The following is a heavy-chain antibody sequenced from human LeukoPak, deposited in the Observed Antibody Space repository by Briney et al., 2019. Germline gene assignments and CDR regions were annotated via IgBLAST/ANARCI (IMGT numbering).Heavy chain of an antibody. CDR3: AREWPYYYDSSGYPY. Sequence: PGGSLRLSCAASGFTFSSYWMSWVRQAPGKGLEWVANIKQDGSEKYYVDSVKGRFTISSDNAKNSLYLQMNSLRAEDTAVYYCAREWPYYYDSSGYPYWGQGTLVTVSS. D-gene: IGHD3-22*01. J-gene: IGHJ4*02. V-gene: IGHV3-7*01. CDR2: IKQDGSEK. CDR1: GFTFSSYW.